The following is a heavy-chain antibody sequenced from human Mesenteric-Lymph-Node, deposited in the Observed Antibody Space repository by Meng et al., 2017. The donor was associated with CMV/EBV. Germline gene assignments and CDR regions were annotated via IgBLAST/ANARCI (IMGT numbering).Heavy chain of an antibody. V-gene: IGHV3-21*04. Sequence: GESLKISCAASGFTFSSYSMNWVRQAPGKGLEWVSSISSSSSYIYYADSVKGRFTISRDTSENTLYLQMNSLRVDDTALYYCAKGVTSGAPYRAFDLLGQGTKVTVSS. D-gene: IGHD2-15*01. CDR2: ISSSSSYI. CDR3: AKGVTSGAPYRAFDL. J-gene: IGHJ3*01. CDR1: GFTFSSYS.